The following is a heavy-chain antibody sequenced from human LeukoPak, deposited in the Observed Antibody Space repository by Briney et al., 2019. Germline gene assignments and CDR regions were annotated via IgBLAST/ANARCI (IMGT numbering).Heavy chain of an antibody. CDR3: ARDLLPATNWFDP. Sequence: ASVKVSCKASGYTFTSYDINWVRQATGQGLEWMGWVNPNSGNTGYAQKFQGRVTMTRNTSISTAYMELSSLRSEDTAVYYCARDLLPATNWFDPWGQGTLVTVSS. V-gene: IGHV1-8*01. J-gene: IGHJ5*02. CDR1: GYTFTSYD. CDR2: VNPNSGNT. D-gene: IGHD2-2*01.